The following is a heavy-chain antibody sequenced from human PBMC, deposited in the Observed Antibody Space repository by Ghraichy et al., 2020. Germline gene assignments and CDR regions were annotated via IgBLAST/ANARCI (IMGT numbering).Heavy chain of an antibody. CDR1: GFTFSSYG. J-gene: IGHJ6*02. Sequence: GESLNISCAASGFTFSSYGMHWVRQAPGKGLEWVAVISYDGSNKYYADSVKGRFTISRDNSKNTLYLQMNSLRAEDTAVYYCAKDLARSSPYYYYYYGMDVWGQGTTVTVSS. CDR2: ISYDGSNK. V-gene: IGHV3-30*18. CDR3: AKDLARSSPYYYYYYGMDV. D-gene: IGHD5-12*01.